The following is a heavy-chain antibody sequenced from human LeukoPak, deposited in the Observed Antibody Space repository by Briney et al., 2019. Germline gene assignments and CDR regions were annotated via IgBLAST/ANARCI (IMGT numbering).Heavy chain of an antibody. J-gene: IGHJ5*02. CDR1: GGSFSGYY. CDR2: INHSGST. CDR3: ARKPVLLWFGELWGFDP. V-gene: IGHV4-34*01. Sequence: SETLSLTCAVYGGSFSGYYWSWIRQPPGKGLEWIGEINHSGSTNYNPSLKSRVTISVDTSKNQFSLKLSSVTAADTAVYYCARKPVLLWFGELWGFDPWGQGTLVTVSS. D-gene: IGHD3-10*01.